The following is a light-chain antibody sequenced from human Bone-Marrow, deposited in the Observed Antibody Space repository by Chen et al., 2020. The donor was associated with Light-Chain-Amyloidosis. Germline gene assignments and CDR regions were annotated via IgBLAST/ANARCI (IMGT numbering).Light chain of an antibody. CDR1: QSISDRY. V-gene: IGKV3-20*01. J-gene: IGKJ5*01. CDR3: QQYSMSPPIT. CDR2: GSS. Sequence: EIVLTQSPGTLSLSPGESASISCRASQSISDRYLAWYQQKPGQAPRILIFGSSTRATGLPDRFTGSGSGTDFTLSISSLEPEDFAVYFCQQYSMSPPITFGQGTRLEIK.